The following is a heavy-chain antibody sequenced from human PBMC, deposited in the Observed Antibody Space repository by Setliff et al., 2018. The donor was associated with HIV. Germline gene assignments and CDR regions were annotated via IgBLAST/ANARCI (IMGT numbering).Heavy chain of an antibody. J-gene: IGHJ4*02. Sequence: SETLSLTCSVYGDSISSSSYYWGWIRQPPGKGLEWIGSMYYRGNTYYNPSLQSRVAISVDTSKNHSSLRLRSVTAADTAVYYCARETYYYDSSGYPGFDSWGQGTRFTFSS. CDR1: GDSISSSSYY. CDR3: ARETYYYDSSGYPGFDS. D-gene: IGHD3-22*01. CDR2: MYYRGNT. V-gene: IGHV4-39*07.